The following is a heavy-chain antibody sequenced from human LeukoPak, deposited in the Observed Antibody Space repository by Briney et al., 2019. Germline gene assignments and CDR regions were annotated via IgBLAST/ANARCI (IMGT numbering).Heavy chain of an antibody. J-gene: IGHJ4*02. V-gene: IGHV4-59*01. Sequence: SSETLSLTCTVSGGSISSYYWSWIRQPPGKGLEWIGYIYYTGTTNYNPSLNSRVTIPIDTSKNQFSLKLSSVTAADTAVYYCARGRENYYDRPFDYWGQGTLVTVSS. D-gene: IGHD3-22*01. CDR2: IYYTGTT. CDR3: ARGRENYYDRPFDY. CDR1: GGSISSYY.